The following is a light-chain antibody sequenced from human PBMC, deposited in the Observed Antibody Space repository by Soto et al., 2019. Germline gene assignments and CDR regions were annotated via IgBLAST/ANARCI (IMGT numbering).Light chain of an antibody. V-gene: IGLV2-14*01. CDR1: SSDVGGYNY. CDR3: SSYTSSSTRV. J-gene: IGLJ1*01. CDR2: DVN. Sequence: QSVLTQPASVSGSPGQSITISCTRTSSDVGGYNYVSWYQQNPGKAPKLMIYDVNNRPSGVSYRFSGSKSGNTASLTISGLQAEDEADYYCSSYTSSSTRVFGTGTKLTVL.